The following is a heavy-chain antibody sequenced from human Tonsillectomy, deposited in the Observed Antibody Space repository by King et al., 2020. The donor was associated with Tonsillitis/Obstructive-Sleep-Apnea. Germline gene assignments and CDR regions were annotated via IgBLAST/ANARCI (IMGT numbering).Heavy chain of an antibody. CDR2: ISHSGST. CDR1: GGSFSGYY. D-gene: IGHD2-15*01. CDR3: AGGAEDTASPGWVCIDP. V-gene: IGHV4-34*01. Sequence: HVQLQQWGAGLLRPSETLYLTCAVYGGSFSGYYWSWIRQPPGKGLEWIGEISHSGSTNYNPSLKSRVTIPLDTSKKQFSLNLSSVTAAGTAVYYFAGGAEDTASPGWVCIDPWGQGTLVTVSS. J-gene: IGHJ5*02.